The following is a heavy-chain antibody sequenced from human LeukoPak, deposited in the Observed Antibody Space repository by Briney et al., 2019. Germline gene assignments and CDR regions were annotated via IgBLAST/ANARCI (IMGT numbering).Heavy chain of an antibody. CDR1: GYTFTSNY. CDR2: ISPSGGST. CDR3: ARSPHILTGENLDY. D-gene: IGHD3-9*01. Sequence: ASVKVSCKAFGYTFTSNYMHWVRQAPGQGPEWMGVISPSGGSTTYAQKFQGRVTLTRDMSTSTAYMHLSRLRSADTAVYYCARSPHILTGENLDYWGQGTLLTVSS. J-gene: IGHJ4*02. V-gene: IGHV1-46*01.